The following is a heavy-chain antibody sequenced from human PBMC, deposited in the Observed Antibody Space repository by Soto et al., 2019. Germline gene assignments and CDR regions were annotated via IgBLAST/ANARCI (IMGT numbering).Heavy chain of an antibody. CDR3: ARVHRRDGYNGGDHFDY. D-gene: IGHD5-12*01. V-gene: IGHV1-69*13. CDR1: GGTFSSYA. Sequence: SVKVSCKASGGTFSSYAISWVRQAPGQGLEWVGGIIPIFGTANYAQKFQGRVTITADESTSTAYMELSSLRSEDTAVYYCARVHRRDGYNGGDHFDYWGQGTLVTVSS. J-gene: IGHJ4*02. CDR2: IIPIFGTA.